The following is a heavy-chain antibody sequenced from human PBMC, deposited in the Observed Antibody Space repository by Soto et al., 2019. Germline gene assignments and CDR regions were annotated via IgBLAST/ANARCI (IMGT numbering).Heavy chain of an antibody. V-gene: IGHV3-66*01. CDR2: IYSDGTI. Sequence: PGGSLRLSCGVSGFTVNSNYMSWVRQAPGKGLEWVSVIYSDGTIVYADSVRGRFTISRDISKNMLYLEMNSLRAEDTAVYYCARDFAIQAGWFDPWGQGT. CDR1: GFTVNSNY. J-gene: IGHJ5*02. CDR3: ARDFAIQAGWFDP. D-gene: IGHD2-21*01.